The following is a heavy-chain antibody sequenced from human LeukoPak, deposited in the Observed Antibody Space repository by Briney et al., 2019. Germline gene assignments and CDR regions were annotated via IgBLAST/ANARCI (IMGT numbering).Heavy chain of an antibody. CDR3: ARGRGGYPD. V-gene: IGHV4-34*01. CDR2: VNDSGGT. Sequence: SETLSLTCAVYIDSFTNYYWNWIRQTPGKGLEWIGEVNDSGGTNINPSLRSRVILSVDTSKNQFSLKLSSVTAADTAVYYCARGRGGYPDWGQGTMVTVSS. J-gene: IGHJ3*01. D-gene: IGHD5-12*01. CDR1: IDSFTNYY.